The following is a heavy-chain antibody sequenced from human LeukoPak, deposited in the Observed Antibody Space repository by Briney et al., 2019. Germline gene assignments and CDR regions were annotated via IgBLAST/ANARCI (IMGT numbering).Heavy chain of an antibody. Sequence: GGSLRLSCAPSGFTFSSYGMHWVRQAPGKGLEWVAVISYDGSNKYYADSVKGRFTISRDNSKNTLYLQMNSLRAEDTAVYYCAKDLGYSGFDYWGQGTLVTVSS. CDR3: AKDLGYSGFDY. V-gene: IGHV3-30*18. J-gene: IGHJ4*02. CDR1: GFTFSSYG. D-gene: IGHD5-12*01. CDR2: ISYDGSNK.